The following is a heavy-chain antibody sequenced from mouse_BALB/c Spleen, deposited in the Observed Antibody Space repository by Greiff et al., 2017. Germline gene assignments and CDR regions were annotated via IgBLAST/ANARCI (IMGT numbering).Heavy chain of an antibody. Sequence: QVQLQQPGAELVKPGASVKMSCKASGYTFTSYNMHWVKQTPGQGLEWIGAIYPGNGDTSYNQKFKGKATLTADKSSSTAYMQLSSLTSEDSAVYYCARVYYDYDGYFDYWGQGTTLTVSS. CDR2: IYPGNGDT. CDR1: GYTFTSYN. J-gene: IGHJ2*01. CDR3: ARVYYDYDGYFDY. V-gene: IGHV1-12*01. D-gene: IGHD2-4*01.